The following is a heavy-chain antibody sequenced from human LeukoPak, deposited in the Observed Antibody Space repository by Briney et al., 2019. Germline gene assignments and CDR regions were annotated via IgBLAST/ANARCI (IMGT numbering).Heavy chain of an antibody. CDR3: AKTPVAYCGGDCGYYFDY. J-gene: IGHJ4*02. V-gene: IGHV3-30*18. CDR1: GFTFSSCG. D-gene: IGHD2-21*02. CDR2: ISYDGSNK. Sequence: PSGRSLRLSCAASGFTFSSCGMHWVRQAPGKGLEWVAVISYDGSNKYYADSVKGRFTISRDNSKNTLYLQMNSLRAEDTAVYYCAKTPVAYCGGDCGYYFDYWGQGTLVTVSS.